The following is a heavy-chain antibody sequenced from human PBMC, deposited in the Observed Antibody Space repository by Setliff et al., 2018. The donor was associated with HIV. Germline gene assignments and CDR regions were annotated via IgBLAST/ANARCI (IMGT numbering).Heavy chain of an antibody. V-gene: IGHV3-48*03. Sequence: PGGSLTLSCAASGLAFSGHQMNWVRQAPGKGLEWVSYISSSGSTIYYADSVKGRFTISRDNTKNSLYLQMNSLRAEDTAVYYCARRSGYDKGAYHYYYGMDVWGQGTTVTVSS. J-gene: IGHJ6*02. CDR1: GLAFSGHQ. CDR2: ISSSGSTI. CDR3: ARRSGYDKGAYHYYYGMDV. D-gene: IGHD5-12*01.